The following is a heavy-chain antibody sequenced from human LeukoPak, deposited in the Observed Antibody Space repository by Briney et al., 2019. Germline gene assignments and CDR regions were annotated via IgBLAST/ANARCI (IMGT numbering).Heavy chain of an antibody. V-gene: IGHV3-7*01. J-gene: IGHJ4*02. D-gene: IGHD6-19*01. Sequence: GGSLRLSCAASGFTFSVYWMGWVRQAPGKGLEWVANIKQDGSEKYYVDSVKGRFTISRDNAKSSLFLQLNSLRAEDTAVYYCAREPKQWLVPIDYWGQGTLVTVSS. CDR2: IKQDGSEK. CDR1: GFTFSVYW. CDR3: AREPKQWLVPIDY.